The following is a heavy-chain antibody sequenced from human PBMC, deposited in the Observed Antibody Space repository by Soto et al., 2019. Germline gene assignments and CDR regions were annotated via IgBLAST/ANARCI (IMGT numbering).Heavy chain of an antibody. V-gene: IGHV4-61*05. CDR1: GGSINNNYYY. CDR3: ARDRSYYDGSTYYSGFDP. Sequence: TSETLSLTCTVSGGSINNNYYYWGWIRQPPGKGLEWIGYIYHSGSTNYNPSLKSRVTISADTSKNQFSLKLTSVTTADTAVYSCARDRSYYDGSTYYSGFDPWGQGTLVTLSS. CDR2: IYHSGST. J-gene: IGHJ5*02. D-gene: IGHD3-22*01.